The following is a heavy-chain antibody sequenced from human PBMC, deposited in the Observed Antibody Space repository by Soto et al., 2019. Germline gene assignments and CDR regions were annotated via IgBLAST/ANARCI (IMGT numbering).Heavy chain of an antibody. CDR3: ARDAATVVVVVAGVENYFDP. V-gene: IGHV1-18*01. CDR1: GYTFTNYA. CDR2: ISAYNGNT. D-gene: IGHD2-15*01. Sequence: ASVKVSCKASGYTFTNYAISWVRQAPGQGLEWMGWISAYNGNTNYAQKFQGRVTMTTDTSTSTAYMELRSLRSDDTAVYYCARDAATVVVVVAGVENYFDPWSQGTLVTVSS. J-gene: IGHJ5*02.